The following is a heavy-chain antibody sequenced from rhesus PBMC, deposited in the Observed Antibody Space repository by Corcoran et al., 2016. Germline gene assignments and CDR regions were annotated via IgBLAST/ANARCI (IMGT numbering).Heavy chain of an antibody. J-gene: IGHJ4*01. V-gene: IGHV4-122*02. Sequence: QVQLQESGPGLVKPSETLSLTCAVSGYSISGYYWSWIRQAPGKGLEWIGYITYSGIPGYNPSLKSRVTISRDTSKNQFSLKLSSVTAAATAVYYCARDLAGYSYWCQGVLVTVSS. CDR3: ARDLAGYSY. D-gene: IGHD5-42*01. CDR1: GYSISGYY. CDR2: ITYSGIP.